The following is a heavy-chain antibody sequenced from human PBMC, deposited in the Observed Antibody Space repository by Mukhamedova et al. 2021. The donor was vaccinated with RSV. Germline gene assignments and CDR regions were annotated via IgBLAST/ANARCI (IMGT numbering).Heavy chain of an antibody. D-gene: IGHD3-22*01. CDR2: TSGST. J-gene: IGHJ4*02. Sequence: TSGSTNFSPSLQSRVTMSVDTSKNQFSLKLTSVTAADTAVYYCARGRNYFDSSVYYKALDYVGLGTLVSVSS. CDR3: ARGRNYFDSSVYYKALDY. V-gene: IGHV4-4*07.